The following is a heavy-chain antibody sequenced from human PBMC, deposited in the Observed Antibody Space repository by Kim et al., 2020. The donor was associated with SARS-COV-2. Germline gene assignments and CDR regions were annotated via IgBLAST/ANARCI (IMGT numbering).Heavy chain of an antibody. CDR2: ISYDGSNK. CDR3: AKARAGYVYFDY. J-gene: IGHJ4*02. D-gene: IGHD5-12*01. Sequence: GGSLRLSCAASGFTFSSYGMHWVRQAPGKGLEWVAVISYDGSNKYYADSVKGRFTISRDNSKNKLYLQMNSLRAEDTAVYYCAKARAGYVYFDYWGQGTL. CDR1: GFTFSSYG. V-gene: IGHV3-30*18.